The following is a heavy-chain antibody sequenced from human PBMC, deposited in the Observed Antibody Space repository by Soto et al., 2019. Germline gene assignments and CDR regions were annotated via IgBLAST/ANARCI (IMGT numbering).Heavy chain of an antibody. V-gene: IGHV3-30-3*01. CDR3: ARARYFDGYVKEACDT. J-gene: IGHJ5*02. CDR1: GFNFGDYA. CDR2: ISGDGRVT. Sequence: QVQPVESGGGVVQPGGSLRLSCAASGFNFGDYAMHWVRQAPGKGLEWVAVISGDGRVTFYTDSVKGRFIISRDNSKSTLFLQLNSLRAEDTAVYYCARARYFDGYVKEACDTWGQGILVAVSS. D-gene: IGHD3-9*01.